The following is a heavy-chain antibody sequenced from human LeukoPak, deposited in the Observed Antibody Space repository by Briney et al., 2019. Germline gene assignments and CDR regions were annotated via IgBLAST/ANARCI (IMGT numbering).Heavy chain of an antibody. CDR3: ARSGGSYGDYCFDY. V-gene: IGHV4-4*07. Sequence: SETLSLTCTVSGGSISSYYRSWIRQPAGKGLDWIGRIYTSGSTNYNPSLKSRVTMSVDTSKNQFSLKLSSVTAADTAVYYCARSGGSYGDYCFDYWGQGTLVTVSS. J-gene: IGHJ4*02. D-gene: IGHD4-17*01. CDR2: IYTSGST. CDR1: GGSISSYY.